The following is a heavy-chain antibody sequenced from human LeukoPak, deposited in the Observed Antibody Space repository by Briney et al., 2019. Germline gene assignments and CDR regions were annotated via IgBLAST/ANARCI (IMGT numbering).Heavy chain of an antibody. D-gene: IGHD6-13*01. Sequence: ASVKVSCKASGYTFTSYDINWVRQATGQGLEWMGWMNPNSGNTGYAQKFQGRVTMTRNTSISTAYMELSSLRSEDTAVYYCARDAAAAGNYYYYYMDVWGKGTTVTVPS. CDR3: ARDAAAAGNYYYYYMDV. J-gene: IGHJ6*03. CDR2: MNPNSGNT. CDR1: GYTFTSYD. V-gene: IGHV1-8*01.